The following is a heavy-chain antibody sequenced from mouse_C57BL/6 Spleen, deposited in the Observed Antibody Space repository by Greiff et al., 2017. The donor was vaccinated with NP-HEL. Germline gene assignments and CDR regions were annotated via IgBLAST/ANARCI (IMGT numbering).Heavy chain of an antibody. CDR3: ARADYDYLSYYFDY. V-gene: IGHV5-4*03. J-gene: IGHJ2*01. CDR2: ISDGGSYT. Sequence: EVKLVESGGGLVKPGGSLKLSCAASGFTFSSYAMSWVRQTPEKRLEWVATISDGGSYTYYPDNVKGRFTISRDNAKNNLYLQMSHLKSEDTAMYYCARADYDYLSYYFDYWGQGTTLTVSS. D-gene: IGHD2-4*01. CDR1: GFTFSSYA.